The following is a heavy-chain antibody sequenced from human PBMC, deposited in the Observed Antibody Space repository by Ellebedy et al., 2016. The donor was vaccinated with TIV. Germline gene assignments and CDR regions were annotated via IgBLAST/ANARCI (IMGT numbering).Heavy chain of an antibody. CDR2: ISSDGSST. V-gene: IGHV3-74*01. J-gene: IGHJ4*02. Sequence: GESLKISCAPSGFTFSNNWMHWVRQAPGKGLGWVSSISSDGSSTSYADSVKGRFTISRDNTKKILYLQMNSLRPEDTALYYCATSIYCGGDCSLDFWGRGTLVTVSS. D-gene: IGHD2-21*02. CDR1: GFTFSNNW. CDR3: ATSIYCGGDCSLDF.